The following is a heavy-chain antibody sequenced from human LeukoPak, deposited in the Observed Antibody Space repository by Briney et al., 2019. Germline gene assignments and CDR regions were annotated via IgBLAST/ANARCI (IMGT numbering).Heavy chain of an antibody. CDR2: IYHCGST. Sequence: PSETLSLTCTVSGGSISSADYYWSWIRQPPGKGLEWIGHIYHCGSTYYNPSLKSRVTMSVDRSKNQFSLKLNSVTAADTAVYYCARHECSSTSCYTDGAVRAFDIWGQGTMVTVSS. V-gene: IGHV4-30-2*01. CDR1: GGSISSADYY. CDR3: ARHECSSTSCYTDGAVRAFDI. J-gene: IGHJ3*02. D-gene: IGHD2-2*02.